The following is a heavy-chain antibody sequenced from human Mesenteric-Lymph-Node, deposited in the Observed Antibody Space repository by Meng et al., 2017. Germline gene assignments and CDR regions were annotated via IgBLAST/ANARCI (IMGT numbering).Heavy chain of an antibody. CDR1: GFTCSSYW. Sequence: VWLEESGGGLVWPGGSLRLACAASGFTCSSYWMHWARQAPGKGLVWVSRIKSDGSFTNYADSVKGRFTISRDNARNTLYLQMNSLRAEDTAVYYCARGERGSYFEYWGQGALVTVSS. V-gene: IGHV3-74*01. D-gene: IGHD1-1*01. CDR3: ARGERGSYFEY. CDR2: IKSDGSFT. J-gene: IGHJ4*02.